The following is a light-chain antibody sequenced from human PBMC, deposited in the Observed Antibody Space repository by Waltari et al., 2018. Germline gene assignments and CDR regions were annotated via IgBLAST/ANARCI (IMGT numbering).Light chain of an antibody. Sequence: DIQMTQSPSSLSASVGARVTITCRASHDLGTYLNWYQHKPGKAPKLLIYSASTLQSGVPPRFSGSGSGTDYTLTIFDLQPEDFATYYCQQTYITPPHSFGQGTKLEI. V-gene: IGKV1-39*01. CDR3: QQTYITPPHS. CDR1: HDLGTY. J-gene: IGKJ2*03. CDR2: SAS.